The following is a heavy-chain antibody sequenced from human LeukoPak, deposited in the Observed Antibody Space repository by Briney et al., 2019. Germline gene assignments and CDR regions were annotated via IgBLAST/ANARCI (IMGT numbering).Heavy chain of an antibody. D-gene: IGHD3-9*01. J-gene: IGHJ4*02. CDR3: AKGPDFDWLSW. CDR2: IPYDGSNK. CDR1: GFTFSSYG. Sequence: PGGSLRLSCAASGFTFSSYGIHWVRQAPGKGLEWVAFIPYDGSNKYYADSVKGRFTISRDNSKNTLYLQMNSLRAEDTAVYYCAKGPDFDWLSWWGQGTLVTVSS. V-gene: IGHV3-30*02.